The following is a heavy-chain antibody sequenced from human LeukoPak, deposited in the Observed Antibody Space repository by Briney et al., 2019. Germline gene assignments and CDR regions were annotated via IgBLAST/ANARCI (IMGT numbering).Heavy chain of an antibody. CDR2: ISGSDEST. D-gene: IGHD2-8*01. CDR3: AKVPSLYHFHS. J-gene: IGHJ4*02. Sequence: GGSLRLSCAVSGFTFSSYAMSWVRQAPGKGVEWVSVISGSDESTYYADSVKGRFTISRDNAKNTPYLQMNSLRAEDTAVYYCAKVPSLYHFHSWGQGTLVTVSS. CDR1: GFTFSSYA. V-gene: IGHV3-23*01.